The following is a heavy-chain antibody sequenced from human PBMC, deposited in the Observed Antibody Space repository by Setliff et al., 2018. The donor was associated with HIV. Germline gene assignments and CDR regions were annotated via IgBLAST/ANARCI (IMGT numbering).Heavy chain of an antibody. V-gene: IGHV1-18*01. Sequence: ASVKVSCKASGYRFSTFGISWVRQAPGQGLEWMGWISGYNADTDYAQKFQGRVSMTTDISTNTAYMELRSLRSDDTAVYYCARDGRRYCSGGDCYSDPLTVDYWGQGTLVTVSS. J-gene: IGHJ4*02. CDR2: ISGYNADT. CDR3: ARDGRRYCSGGDCYSDPLTVDY. CDR1: GYRFSTFG. D-gene: IGHD2-15*01.